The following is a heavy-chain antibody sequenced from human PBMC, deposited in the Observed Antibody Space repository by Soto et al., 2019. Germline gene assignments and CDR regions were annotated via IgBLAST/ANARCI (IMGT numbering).Heavy chain of an antibody. J-gene: IGHJ6*02. D-gene: IGHD1-26*01. Sequence: SVKVSCKASGDTFSSYSITWVRQAPGQGLEWMGGIIPVFGSANYAQKFQGRVTITADESTRTAYMELNSLRSQDTAVYFCARDGWVGATSHGMDVWGQGTTVTVFS. V-gene: IGHV1-69*13. CDR2: IIPVFGSA. CDR1: GDTFSSYS. CDR3: ARDGWVGATSHGMDV.